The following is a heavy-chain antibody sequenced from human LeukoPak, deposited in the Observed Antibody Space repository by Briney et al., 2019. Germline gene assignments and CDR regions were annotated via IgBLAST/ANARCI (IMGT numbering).Heavy chain of an antibody. D-gene: IGHD3-16*01. J-gene: IGHJ4*02. CDR1: GFTFCSYA. CDR3: AKDRVVLGIYGY. V-gene: IGHV3-23*01. CDR2: ISGSGGST. Sequence: PGGSLRLSCTASGFTFCSYAMSRVRQAPGKGLEWVSAISGSGGSTYYADSVKGRFTISRDNSKNTLYLQMNSLRAEDTAVYYCAKDRVVLGIYGYWGQGTLVTVSS.